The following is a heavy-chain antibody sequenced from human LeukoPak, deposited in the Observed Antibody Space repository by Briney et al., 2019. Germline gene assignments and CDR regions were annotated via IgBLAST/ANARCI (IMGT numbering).Heavy chain of an antibody. J-gene: IGHJ4*02. Sequence: ASVKVSCKASGYTFTSYDINWVRQATGQGLEWMGWMNPNSGNTGYAQKFQGRVTITRNTSISTAYMELSSLRSEDTAVYYCARIYCSSTSCRLDYWGQGTLVTVSS. V-gene: IGHV1-8*01. CDR1: GYTFTSYD. CDR3: ARIYCSSTSCRLDY. D-gene: IGHD2-2*01. CDR2: MNPNSGNT.